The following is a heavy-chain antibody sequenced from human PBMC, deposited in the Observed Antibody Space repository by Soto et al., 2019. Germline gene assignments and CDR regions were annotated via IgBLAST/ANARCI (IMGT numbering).Heavy chain of an antibody. V-gene: IGHV3-23*04. CDR1: GFTFNNYA. CDR3: ARGYGTSYGFGY. CDR2: MSGNGGRI. J-gene: IGHJ4*02. Sequence: EVQLVESGGGLVQPGGSLRLSCAVSGFTFNNYAMTWVRQAPGKGLEWVSLMSGNGGRILYADSVKGRFTISRDNSKNTLYLQMNSLRTEDTAVYYCARGYGTSYGFGYWGQGTLVTVSS. D-gene: IGHD3-16*02.